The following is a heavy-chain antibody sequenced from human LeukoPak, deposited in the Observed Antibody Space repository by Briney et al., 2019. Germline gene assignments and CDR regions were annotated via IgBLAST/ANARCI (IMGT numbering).Heavy chain of an antibody. CDR3: AKDPVLRYFDWLLTSFGYFDY. V-gene: IGHV3-30*02. J-gene: IGHJ4*02. Sequence: GGSLRLSCAASGFTFSSYGMHWVRQAPGKGLEWVAFIRYDGSNKYYADSVKGRFTISRDNSKNTLYLQMNSLRAEDTAVYYCAKDPVLRYFDWLLTSFGYFDYWGQGTLVTVSS. CDR1: GFTFSSYG. D-gene: IGHD3-9*01. CDR2: IRYDGSNK.